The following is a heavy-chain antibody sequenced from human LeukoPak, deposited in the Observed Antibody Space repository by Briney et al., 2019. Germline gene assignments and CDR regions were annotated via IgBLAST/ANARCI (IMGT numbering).Heavy chain of an antibody. CDR1: GYFVSSGYY. Sequence: SETLSLTCGVSGYFVSSGYYWCLIRQPPGKGLEWIGNIYNTGSTYYNPSLKSRVTISVDTSNNQFSLKLSSVTSADTAVYYCASRTTVTNALSFDYWGQGSLVIVSS. D-gene: IGHD4-11*01. V-gene: IGHV4-38-2*01. J-gene: IGHJ4*02. CDR2: IYNTGST. CDR3: ASRTTVTNALSFDY.